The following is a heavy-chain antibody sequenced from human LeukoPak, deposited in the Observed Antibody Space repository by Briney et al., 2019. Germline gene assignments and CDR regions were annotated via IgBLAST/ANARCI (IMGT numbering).Heavy chain of an antibody. CDR3: ARGDLQDGDDFWSGYCTGGWFDP. Sequence: ASVKVSCKASGGTFSSYAISGVRQAPGQGLEWMGGIIPIFGTANDAQKFQGRVTITTDESTSTAYMELSSRRSEDTAVYYCARGDLQDGDDFWSGYCTGGWFDPWGQGTLVTVSS. J-gene: IGHJ5*02. CDR1: GGTFSSYA. CDR2: IIPIFGTA. D-gene: IGHD3-3*01. V-gene: IGHV1-69*05.